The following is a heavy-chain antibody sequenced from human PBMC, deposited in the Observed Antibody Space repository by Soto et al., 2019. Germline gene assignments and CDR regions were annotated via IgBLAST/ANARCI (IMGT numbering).Heavy chain of an antibody. Sequence: ASVKVSCKAAADIFSNYHIHWVRHPPGQGLEWRGIINPSDGSTSYAEKFQGRVTVTTDTSTSTVYMELSNLNSVDTAVYFCARDAVVGPPPRSHLDSWGQGPLVTL. CDR2: INPSDGST. V-gene: IGHV1-46*01. J-gene: IGHJ4*02. D-gene: IGHD2-15*01. CDR3: ARDAVVGPPPRSHLDS. CDR1: ADIFSNYH.